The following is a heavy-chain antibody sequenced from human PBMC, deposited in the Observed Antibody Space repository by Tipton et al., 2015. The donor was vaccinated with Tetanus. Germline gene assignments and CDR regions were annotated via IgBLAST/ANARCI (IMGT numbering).Heavy chain of an antibody. CDR2: ISSSSSPSSRTI. CDR1: GFTFSSYS. D-gene: IGHD1-26*01. V-gene: IGHV3-48*01. J-gene: IGHJ4*02. CDR3: ARGGRSFDY. Sequence: SLRLSCAASGFTFSSYSMNWVRQSPGKGLEWVSFISSSSSPSSRTIYYADSVKGRFTISRDIAKNSLYLQMNSLRAEDTAVYYCARGGRSFDYWGQGTLVTVSS.